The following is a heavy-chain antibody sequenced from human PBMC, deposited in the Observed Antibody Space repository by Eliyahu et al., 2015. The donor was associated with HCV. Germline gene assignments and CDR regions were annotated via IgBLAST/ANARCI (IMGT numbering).Heavy chain of an antibody. CDR3: ARDDGWQQLVQGYYYGMDV. CDR2: ISSSSSTI. J-gene: IGHJ6*02. D-gene: IGHD6-13*01. Sequence: EVQLVESGGGLVQPGGSLRLSCXASGXPFXSYSMNWVRQAPGKGREWVSYISSSSSTIYYXDSVKGRFTISRDNAKNSLYLQMNSLRAEDTAVYYCARDDGWQQLVQGYYYGMDVWGQGTTVTVSS. CDR1: GXPFXSYS. V-gene: IGHV3-48*01.